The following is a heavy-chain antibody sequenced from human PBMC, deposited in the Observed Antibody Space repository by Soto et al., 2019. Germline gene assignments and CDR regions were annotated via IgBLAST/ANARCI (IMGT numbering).Heavy chain of an antibody. Sequence: GGSLRLSCAASGFSFSSYGMHWVRQAPGKGLEWVAVIWNGRNNKYNVEFVRGRFHISRHNSKNTLYLQMNGLTAEDTAVYYCARGTSIFGVVILDYWGLGTLVTVSS. CDR1: GFSFSSYG. V-gene: IGHV3-33*01. CDR2: IWNGRNNK. D-gene: IGHD3-3*02. J-gene: IGHJ4*02. CDR3: ARGTSIFGVVILDY.